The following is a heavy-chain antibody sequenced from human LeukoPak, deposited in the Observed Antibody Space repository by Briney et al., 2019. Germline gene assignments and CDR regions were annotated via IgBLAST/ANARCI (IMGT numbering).Heavy chain of an antibody. V-gene: IGHV5-51*01. Sequence: GGSLQISWKGSGYRFTSYWIGGVRQLPGKGLEGMGIIYPGDSDTRYSPSFQGQLTISAHKSISTAYLQSTSLKASDTAMYYCASGEIGYSSRSNFDYWGQGTLVTVSS. D-gene: IGHD6-13*01. CDR1: GYRFTSYW. CDR2: IYPGDSDT. J-gene: IGHJ4*02. CDR3: ASGEIGYSSRSNFDY.